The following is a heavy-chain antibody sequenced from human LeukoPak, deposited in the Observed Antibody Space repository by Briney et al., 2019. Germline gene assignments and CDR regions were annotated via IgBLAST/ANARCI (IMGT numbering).Heavy chain of an antibody. J-gene: IGHJ4*02. D-gene: IGHD3-16*01. Sequence: GGSLRLSCAASGFTFSSYAMSWVRQAPGKGLEWVSTISGSGGGGSTYYADSVKGRFTISRDNSKNTLYLQMNSLRAEDTAVYYCAKSIHGLSGGDYWGQGTLVTVSS. V-gene: IGHV3-23*01. CDR2: ISGSGGGGST. CDR1: GFTFSSYA. CDR3: AKSIHGLSGGDY.